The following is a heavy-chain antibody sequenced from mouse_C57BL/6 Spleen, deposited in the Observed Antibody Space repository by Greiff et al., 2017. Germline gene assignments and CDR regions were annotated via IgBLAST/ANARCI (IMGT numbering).Heavy chain of an antibody. D-gene: IGHD2-1*01. V-gene: IGHV1-82*01. CDR2: IYPGDGDT. Sequence: VQLQQSGPELVKPGASVKISCKASGYAFSSSWMNWVKQRPGKGLEWIGRIYPGDGDTNYNGKFKGKATLTADKSSSTAYMQLSSLTSEDSAVYFCARERAIYYGNWVDYWGQGTTLTVSS. J-gene: IGHJ2*01. CDR1: GYAFSSSW. CDR3: ARERAIYYGNWVDY.